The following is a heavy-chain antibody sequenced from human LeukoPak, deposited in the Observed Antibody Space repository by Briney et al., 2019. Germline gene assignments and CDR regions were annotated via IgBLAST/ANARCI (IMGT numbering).Heavy chain of an antibody. CDR3: ARHDPIAARSWDNWFDP. D-gene: IGHD6-6*01. V-gene: IGHV4-59*08. J-gene: IGHJ5*02. CDR2: IYYSGST. CDR1: GGSISSYY. Sequence: SETLSLTCTVSGGSISSYYWSWIRQPPGKGLEWIGYIYYSGSTNYNPSLKSRVTISVDTSKNQFSLKLSSVTAADTAVYYCARHDPIAARSWDNWFDPWGQGTLVTVSS.